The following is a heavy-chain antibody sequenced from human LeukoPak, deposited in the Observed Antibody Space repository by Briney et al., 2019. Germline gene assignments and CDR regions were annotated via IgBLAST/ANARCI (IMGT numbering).Heavy chain of an antibody. CDR3: ERDPNGDYD. Sequence: PSETLSLTCAVYGGSFSGYYWSWIRQPPGKGLEWIGEIHDSGGTNYSPSLKSRVTMSVDTSKNQFSLKLSSVTAADTAVYYCERDPNGDYDWGQGTLVTVSS. CDR1: GGSFSGYY. J-gene: IGHJ4*02. CDR2: IHDSGGT. D-gene: IGHD4-17*01. V-gene: IGHV4-34*01.